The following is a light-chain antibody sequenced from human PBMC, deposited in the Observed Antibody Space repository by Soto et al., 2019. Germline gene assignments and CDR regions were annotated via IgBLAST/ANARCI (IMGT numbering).Light chain of an antibody. CDR1: QSVWRY. V-gene: IGKV3-11*01. CDR2: DTS. Sequence: EIVLTQSPATLSFSPGERGTLSCRASQSVWRYLAWCQHKPGQPPRLLIYDTSNRATGTPGRFGGSGSGTDFTLNISSLETEDFAVYYCVQRSVRPWTVGQGTKVEVK. CDR3: VQRSVRPWT. J-gene: IGKJ1*01.